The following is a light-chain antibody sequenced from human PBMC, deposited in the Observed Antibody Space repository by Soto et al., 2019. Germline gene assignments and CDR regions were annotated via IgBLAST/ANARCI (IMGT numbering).Light chain of an antibody. J-gene: IGKJ4*01. V-gene: IGKV3-11*01. CDR2: DAS. CDR1: QSVGTY. Sequence: EIVLTQSPATLSLSPGERATLSCGASQSVGTYLAWYQQKPGQAPRLLIYDASIRATGIPARFSGSGSGTDFTLTISSLEPEDFAVYYCQQRSNWTPLTFGGGTKVEIK. CDR3: QQRSNWTPLT.